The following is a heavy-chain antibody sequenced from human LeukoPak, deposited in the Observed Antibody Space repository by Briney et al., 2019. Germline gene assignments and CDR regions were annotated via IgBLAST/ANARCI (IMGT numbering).Heavy chain of an antibody. CDR1: AFTFNRYA. CDR2: TSGSGGTT. CDR3: AKAIVVVPTAGSYFDS. J-gene: IGHJ4*02. Sequence: GSLRLSCAASAFTFNRYAMSWVRQAPGKGLEWGSVTSGSGGTTDYADSVNGRFTISRDNSKNTLYLQMNSLTVEDTAVYYCAKAIVVVPTAGSYFDSWGQGTLVTVSS. D-gene: IGHD2-2*01. V-gene: IGHV3-23*01.